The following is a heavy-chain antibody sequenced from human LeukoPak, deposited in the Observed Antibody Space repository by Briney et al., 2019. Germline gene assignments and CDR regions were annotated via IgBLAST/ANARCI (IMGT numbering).Heavy chain of an antibody. CDR3: ARSDDLFYFDY. V-gene: IGHV4-39*01. CDR1: GGSISSSSYY. Sequence: SETLSLTCTVSGGSISSSSYYWGWIRQPPGKGLEWIGSIYYSGSTYYNPSLKSRVTISVDTSKNQFSLKLSSVTAADTAVYYCARSDDLFYFDYWGQGTLVTVSS. J-gene: IGHJ4*02. CDR2: IYYSGST.